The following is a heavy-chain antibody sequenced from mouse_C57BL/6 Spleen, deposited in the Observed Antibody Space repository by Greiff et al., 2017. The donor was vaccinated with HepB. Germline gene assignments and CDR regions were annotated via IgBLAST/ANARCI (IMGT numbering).Heavy chain of an antibody. D-gene: IGHD3-1*01. J-gene: IGHJ4*01. V-gene: IGHV1-64*01. Sequence: VQLQQPGAELVKPGASVKLSCKASGYTFTSYWMHWVKQRPGQGLEWIGMIHPNSGSTNYNEKFKSKATLTVDKSSSTAYMQLSSLTSEDSAVYYCARGGVYTDAMDYWGQGTSVTVSS. CDR1: GYTFTSYW. CDR3: ARGGVYTDAMDY. CDR2: IHPNSGST.